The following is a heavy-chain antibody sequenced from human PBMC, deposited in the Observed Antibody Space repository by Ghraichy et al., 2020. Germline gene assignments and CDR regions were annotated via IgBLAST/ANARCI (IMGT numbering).Heavy chain of an antibody. Sequence: SETLSLTCSVSGASLNSGGYYWTWVRQPPGKGLEWIGYIHFDGTTYYNPSLKGRVVISRDTSKNQFSLTVNSVTAADTAVYYCARGLPLDVWGQGTTVTVS. CDR2: IHFDGTT. CDR1: GASLNSGGYY. V-gene: IGHV4-31*03. J-gene: IGHJ6*02. CDR3: ARGLPLDV.